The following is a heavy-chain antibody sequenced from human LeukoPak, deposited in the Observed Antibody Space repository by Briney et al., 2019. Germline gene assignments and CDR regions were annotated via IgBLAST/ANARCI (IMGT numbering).Heavy chain of an antibody. CDR1: GGSISGGGYY. J-gene: IGHJ6*04. CDR3: ARDRVAAAVKPYYYYYGMDV. CDR2: IYYSGST. Sequence: SQTLSLTCTVSGGSISGGGYYWSWIRQHPGKGLEWIGYIYYSGSTYYNPSLKSRVTISVDTSKNQFSLKLSSVTAADTAVYYCARDRVAAAVKPYYYYYGMDVWGKGTTVTVSS. V-gene: IGHV4-31*03. D-gene: IGHD6-13*01.